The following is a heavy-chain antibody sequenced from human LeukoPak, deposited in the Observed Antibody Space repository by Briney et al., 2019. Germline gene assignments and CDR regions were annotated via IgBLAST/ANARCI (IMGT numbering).Heavy chain of an antibody. J-gene: IGHJ6*02. CDR2: MNPNRGGT. V-gene: IGHV1-2*02. CDR1: GYTFTVYY. D-gene: IGHD5-18*01. CDR3: ARSGGWHTAFYYYGMDV. Sequence: GASVTVSFTASGYTFTVYYMHWVRQAPGQGRGRVGWMNPNRGGTNYAQKYQGRVTMPSHTSISPAYMELSRLRSDDTAVYYCARSGGWHTAFYYYGMDVWGQGTTVTVSS.